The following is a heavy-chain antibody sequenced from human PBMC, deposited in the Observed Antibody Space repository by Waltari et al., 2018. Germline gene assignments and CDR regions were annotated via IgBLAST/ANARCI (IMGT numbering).Heavy chain of an antibody. J-gene: IGHJ6*03. CDR2: IDNSGNTV. CDR1: GFTFSSYE. Sequence: EVQVVESGGGLVQPGGSLRLSCTASGFTFSSYEMNWVRQAPGKGLEWISYIDNSGNTVYYADSVKGRFTISRDNAKNSLFLLMNSLRAEDTAVYYCARPSTEYYFYYYYMDVWGKGTTVTVS. CDR3: ARPSTEYYFYYYYMDV. V-gene: IGHV3-48*03.